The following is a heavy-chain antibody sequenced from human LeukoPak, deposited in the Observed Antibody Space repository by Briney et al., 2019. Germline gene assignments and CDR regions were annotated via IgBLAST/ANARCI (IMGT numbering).Heavy chain of an antibody. Sequence: PGGSLRLSCAAAGFTFSSYEMNWVRQAPGKGLEWISYIFSRGTTMYYADSVKGRFTISRGNAKNSVYLQMDSLRVDDTAVYYCARGLNRGLDVWGQGTTVTVSS. CDR1: GFTFSSYE. J-gene: IGHJ6*02. CDR2: IFSRGTTM. V-gene: IGHV3-48*03. CDR3: ARGLNRGLDV. D-gene: IGHD2/OR15-2a*01.